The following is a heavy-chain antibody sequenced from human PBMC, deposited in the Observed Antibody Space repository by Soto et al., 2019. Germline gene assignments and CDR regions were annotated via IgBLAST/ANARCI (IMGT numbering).Heavy chain of an antibody. CDR3: ISTLGASFDY. V-gene: IGHV1-46*03. J-gene: IGHJ4*02. CDR2: INPGIGTT. D-gene: IGHD1-26*01. Sequence: ASVKVSCKASGYTFTSQNVHRVRQAPGQGLEWMGVINPGIGTTTYAQKFQGRVTMTSDTSTSSVYMEVSSLRSEDTAVYYCISTLGASFDYWGQGTLVTVSS. CDR1: GYTFTSQN.